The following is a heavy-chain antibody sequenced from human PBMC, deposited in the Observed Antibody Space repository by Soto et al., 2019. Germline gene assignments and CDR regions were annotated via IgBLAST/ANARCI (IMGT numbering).Heavy chain of an antibody. CDR2: IIPIFSTT. J-gene: IGHJ6*02. Sequence: ASVKVSCKASGGTFSSYAISWVRQAPGQGLEWMGGIIPIFSTTNYAQKFQGRVTITADESTSTAYMELSSLRSEDTAVYYCASSRIAARPWEGYYYYGMDVWGQGTTVTVSS. V-gene: IGHV1-69*13. D-gene: IGHD6-6*01. CDR3: ASSRIAARPWEGYYYYGMDV. CDR1: GGTFSSYA.